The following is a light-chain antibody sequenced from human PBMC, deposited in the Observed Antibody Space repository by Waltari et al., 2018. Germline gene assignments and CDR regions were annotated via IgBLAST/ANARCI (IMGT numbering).Light chain of an antibody. J-gene: IGKJ4*01. CDR2: DAS. CDR3: QQRNTWPTVT. CDR1: QSVSIY. V-gene: IGKV3-11*01. Sequence: EVVLTQSPATLSLSPGERATLSCRASQSVSIYLVWYQQKPGQAPRLLISDASNRATGIPARFSGGGSATDFTLTISSLEPEDSAVYYCQQRNTWPTVTFGGGTKVEIK.